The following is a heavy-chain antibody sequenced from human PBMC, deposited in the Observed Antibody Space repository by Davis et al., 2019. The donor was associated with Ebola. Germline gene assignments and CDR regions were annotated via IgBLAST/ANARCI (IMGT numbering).Heavy chain of an antibody. J-gene: IGHJ6*02. V-gene: IGHV4-59*01. D-gene: IGHD3-10*01. CDR1: GGSISSYY. Sequence: MPSETLSLTRTVSGGSISSYYWSWIRQPPGKGLEWIGYIYYSGTTNYNPSLKSRVTISVDTSKNQFSLKLSSMTAADTAVYYCARRGGVDVWGQGTTVTVSS. CDR2: IYYSGTT. CDR3: ARRGGVDV.